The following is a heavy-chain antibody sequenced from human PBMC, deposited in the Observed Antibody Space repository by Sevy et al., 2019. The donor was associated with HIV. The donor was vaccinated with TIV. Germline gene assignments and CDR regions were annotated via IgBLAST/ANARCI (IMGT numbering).Heavy chain of an antibody. J-gene: IGHJ4*02. Sequence: ASVKVSCKVSGYTLNQLSMHWVRQAPGKGLEWMGSFDPEDSERFYAQKFQGRVTMTEDTSTDTAYMELSSLRSEDTAVYYCATTKDYYESSGCPFDYWGQGTLVTVSS. CDR3: ATTKDYYESSGCPFDY. CDR1: GYTLNQLS. CDR2: FDPEDSER. D-gene: IGHD3-22*01. V-gene: IGHV1-24*01.